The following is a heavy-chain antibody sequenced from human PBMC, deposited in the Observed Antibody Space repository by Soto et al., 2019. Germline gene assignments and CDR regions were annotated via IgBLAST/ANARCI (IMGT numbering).Heavy chain of an antibody. D-gene: IGHD2-8*01. J-gene: IGHJ4*01. CDR3: AKPGFVLMELYYFHQ. CDR2: ISGNSGKT. CDR1: GFTFSSYA. Sequence: HPGGSLRLSCTASGFTFSSYAMSWVRQAPGKELEWVSTISGNSGKTNYAESVKGRFSISRDNSKNTVHLQLDSLRAEDTAVYFCAKPGFVLMELYYFHQWGHGTLVTVSS. V-gene: IGHV3-23*01.